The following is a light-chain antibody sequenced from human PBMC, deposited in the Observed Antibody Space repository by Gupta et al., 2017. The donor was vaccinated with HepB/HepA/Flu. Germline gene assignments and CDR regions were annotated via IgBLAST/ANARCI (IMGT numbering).Light chain of an antibody. J-gene: IGLJ2*01. CDR3: SSYTGGNTILV. CDR2: NVN. CDR1: SSDIGVYNF. Sequence: QSVLTQPASVSGSLGQSITVACTGTSSDIGVYNFVSWYRQLPGTAPKIVIFNVNSRPSGVSDRFPCSKSGTKASLTLSGLQAEDEAEDDCSSYTGGNTILVFGAGTTLIVL. V-gene: IGLV2-14*03.